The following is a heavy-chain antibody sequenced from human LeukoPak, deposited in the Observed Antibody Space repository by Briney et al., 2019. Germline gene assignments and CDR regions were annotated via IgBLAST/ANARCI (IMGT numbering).Heavy chain of an antibody. CDR3: ARMAWRYYHMDV. V-gene: IGHV3-74*01. Sequence: PGGSPRLTCAASGFTISSYWLNWVRQPRAKGLVGVSRINCDGSSTSYADSFKDRLIISRDNATNTLYLLMNGLRAGDTPACFCARMAWRYYHMDVCGKGTTVTVSS. CDR2: INCDGSST. CDR1: GFTISSYW. D-gene: IGHD5-12*01. J-gene: IGHJ6*03.